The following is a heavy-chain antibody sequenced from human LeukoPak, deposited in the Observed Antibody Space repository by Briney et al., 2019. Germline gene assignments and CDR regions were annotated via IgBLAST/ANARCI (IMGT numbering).Heavy chain of an antibody. V-gene: IGHV4-59*01. J-gene: IGHJ4*02. Sequence: SETLSLTCTVSGGSISSYYWSWIRQPPGKGLEWIGYIYYSGSTNYNPSLKSRVTISVDTSKNQFSLKLSSVTAADTAVYYCARPGSSMIADYWGQGTLVTVSS. CDR2: IYYSGST. CDR1: GGSISSYY. CDR3: ARPGSSMIADY. D-gene: IGHD3-22*01.